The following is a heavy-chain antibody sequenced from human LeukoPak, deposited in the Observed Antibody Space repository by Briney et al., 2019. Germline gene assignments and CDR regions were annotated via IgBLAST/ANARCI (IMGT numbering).Heavy chain of an antibody. Sequence: SETLSLTCTVSGGSVSSGIYYWSWIRQPPAKGPEWIGYIYFSGSTNYNPSLKSRVTIAVDTSKNQFSLKLSSVTAADTAVYFCARSLSLRYCDWWGPGTLVTVSS. CDR3: ARSLSLRYCDW. V-gene: IGHV4-61*01. CDR2: IYFSGST. CDR1: GGSVSSGIYY. D-gene: IGHD3-9*01. J-gene: IGHJ4*02.